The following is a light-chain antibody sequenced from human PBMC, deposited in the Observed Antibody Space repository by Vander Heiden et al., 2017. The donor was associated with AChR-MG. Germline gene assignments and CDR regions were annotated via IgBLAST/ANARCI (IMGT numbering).Light chain of an antibody. CDR1: QSVGSY. J-gene: IGKJ1*01. CDR3: QQRDGWPRT. CDR2: DAS. V-gene: IGKV3-11*01. Sequence: EFVLTQSPATLSVSPGERATLSCWASQSVGSYLAWYQQKPGQAPRLLIYDASNRAPGIPARFSGSGSGTDFTLTISSVESEDFAVYYCQQRDGWPRTFGQGTKVEIK.